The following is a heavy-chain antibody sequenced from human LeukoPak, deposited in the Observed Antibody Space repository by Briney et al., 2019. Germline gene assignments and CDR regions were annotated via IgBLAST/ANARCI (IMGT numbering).Heavy chain of an antibody. CDR2: ISSSSSCI. V-gene: IGHV3-21*01. J-gene: IGHJ3*02. CDR1: GFTFSSYS. Sequence: GGSLRLSCAASGFTFSSYSMNWVRQAPGKGLEWVSSISSSSSCIYYADSVKGRFTISRDNAKNSLYLQMNSLRAEDTAVYYCARDSMITFGGVIVIGRNDAFDIWGQGTMVTVSS. CDR3: ARDSMITFGGVIVIGRNDAFDI. D-gene: IGHD3-16*02.